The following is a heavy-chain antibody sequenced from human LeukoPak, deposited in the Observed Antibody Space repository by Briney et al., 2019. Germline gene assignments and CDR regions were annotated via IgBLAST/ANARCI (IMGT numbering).Heavy chain of an antibody. CDR2: IYTSGST. D-gene: IGHD6-13*01. CDR3: ARDGIAAAGNWFDP. Sequence: SETLSLTCTVSGGSISSYYWSWIRQPAGMGLEWIGRIYTSGSTNYNPSLKSRVTMSVDTSKNQFSLKLSSVTAADTAVYYCARDGIAAAGNWFDPWGQGTLVTVSS. CDR1: GGSISSYY. J-gene: IGHJ5*02. V-gene: IGHV4-4*07.